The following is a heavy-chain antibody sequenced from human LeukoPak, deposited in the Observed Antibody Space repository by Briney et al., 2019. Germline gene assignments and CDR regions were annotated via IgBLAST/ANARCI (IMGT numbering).Heavy chain of an antibody. CDR2: ISYDGSNK. CDR1: GFTFSSYA. CDR3: ARARLYTWYFDL. J-gene: IGHJ2*01. D-gene: IGHD1-1*01. Sequence: PGGSLRLSCAASGFTFSSYAMHWVRQAPGKGLEWVAVISYDGSNKYYADSVKGRFTISRDNSKNTLYLQMNSLRAEDTAVYYCARARLYTWYFDLWGRGTLVTVSS. V-gene: IGHV3-30*04.